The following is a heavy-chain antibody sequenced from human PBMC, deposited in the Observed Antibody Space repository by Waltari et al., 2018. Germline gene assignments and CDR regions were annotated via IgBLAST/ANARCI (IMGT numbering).Heavy chain of an antibody. CDR3: AREDYQLNYYYCYMDV. J-gene: IGHJ6*03. Sequence: QVQLQESGPGLVKPSETLSLTCTVSGGSISSYYWSWIRQPAGKGLEWIGRIYTSGSTNYNPSLKIRVPMSVDRSKNQFSLKLSSVTAADTAVYYCAREDYQLNYYYCYMDVWGKGTTVTVAS. D-gene: IGHD2-2*01. CDR1: GGSISSYY. V-gene: IGHV4-4*07. CDR2: IYTSGST.